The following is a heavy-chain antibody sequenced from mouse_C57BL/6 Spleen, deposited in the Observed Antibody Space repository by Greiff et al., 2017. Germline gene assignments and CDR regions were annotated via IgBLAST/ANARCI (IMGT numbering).Heavy chain of an antibody. Sequence: EVQLQQSGPVLVKPGASVKMSCKASGYTFTDYYMNWVKPSHGKSLEWIGVINPYNGGTSSYQKFKGKATFTVDKSDSTAYMELNSLTSEDSAVYYCARWGFAYWGQGTLVTVAA. CDR1: GYTFTDYY. CDR2: INPYNGGT. J-gene: IGHJ3*01. CDR3: ARWGFAY. V-gene: IGHV1-19*01.